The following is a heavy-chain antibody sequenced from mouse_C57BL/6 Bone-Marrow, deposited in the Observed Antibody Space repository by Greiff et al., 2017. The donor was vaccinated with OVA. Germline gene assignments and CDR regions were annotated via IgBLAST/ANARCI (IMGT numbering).Heavy chain of an antibody. J-gene: IGHJ4*01. Sequence: VKLVESAAELVKPGASVKISCKVSGYTFTDHTIHWMKQRPEQGLEWIGYIYPRDGSTKYNEKFKGKATLTADKSSSTAYMQLNSLTSEDSAVYFCARRVDYYAMDYWGQGTSVTVSS. CDR1: GYTFTDHT. CDR3: ARRVDYYAMDY. CDR2: IYPRDGST. V-gene: IGHV1-78*01. D-gene: IGHD1-1*01.